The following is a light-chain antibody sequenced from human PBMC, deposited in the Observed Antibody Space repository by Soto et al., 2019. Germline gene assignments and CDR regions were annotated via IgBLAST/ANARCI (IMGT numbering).Light chain of an antibody. CDR1: QSVSSSD. CDR3: QQYGSSPFT. V-gene: IGKV3-20*01. Sequence: EVVLTQSPGTLSLSPGERATLSCRASQSVSSSDLAWYQQKPGQAPRLLMYGASSRATGIPDRFSGSGSGTDFTLTISRLEPEDFAVYYCQQYGSSPFTFGQGTKVDIK. J-gene: IGKJ2*01. CDR2: GAS.